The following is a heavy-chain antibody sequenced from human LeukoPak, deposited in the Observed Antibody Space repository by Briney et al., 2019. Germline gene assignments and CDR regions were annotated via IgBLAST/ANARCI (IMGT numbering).Heavy chain of an antibody. CDR2: IYYSGST. CDR3: ARQGQLNFDY. V-gene: IGHV4-59*01. CDR1: GGAISSDY. J-gene: IGHJ4*02. Sequence: SETLSLTCTVSGGAISSDYWVWTRQPPGKGLEWIGYIYYSGSTNYNPSLKSRVTISVDTSKNQFSLKLSSVTAADTAVYYCARQGQLNFDYWGQGTLVTVSS. D-gene: IGHD5-18*01.